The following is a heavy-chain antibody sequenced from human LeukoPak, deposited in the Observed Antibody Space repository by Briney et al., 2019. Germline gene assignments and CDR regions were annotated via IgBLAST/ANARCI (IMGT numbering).Heavy chain of an antibody. CDR1: GFTFSSYW. CDR2: IKQGGSEK. D-gene: IGHD3-3*01. CDR3: ARENFWSGYYFFDY. Sequence: GGSLRLSCAASGFTFSSYWMSWVRQAPGKGLEWVANIKQGGSEKYYVDSVKGRFTISRDNAKNSLYLQMNSLRAEDTAVYYCARENFWSGYYFFDYWGQGTLVTVSS. J-gene: IGHJ4*02. V-gene: IGHV3-7*01.